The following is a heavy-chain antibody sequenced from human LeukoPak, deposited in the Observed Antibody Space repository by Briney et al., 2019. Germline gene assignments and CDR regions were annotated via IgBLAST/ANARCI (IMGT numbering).Heavy chain of an antibody. Sequence: PGGSLRLSCAASGFTLSRYWMHWVRQVPGRGLVWVSRIEPVGSRITYADSLKGRFTMSRDNAKNTLYLQMNSLRAEDTAVYYCARDFAGGDDYWGQGTLVTVSS. CDR2: IEPVGSRI. CDR3: ARDFAGGDDY. J-gene: IGHJ4*02. D-gene: IGHD3-16*01. CDR1: GFTLSRYW. V-gene: IGHV3-74*01.